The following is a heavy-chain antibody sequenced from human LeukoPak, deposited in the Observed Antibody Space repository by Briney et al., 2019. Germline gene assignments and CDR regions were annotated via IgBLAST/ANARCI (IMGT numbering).Heavy chain of an antibody. CDR2: ISGSGGSA. CDR1: GFIFSSYA. CDR3: ARGDGHNAFDY. V-gene: IGHV3-23*01. J-gene: IGHJ4*02. D-gene: IGHD5-24*01. Sequence: GGSLRLSCAASGFIFSSYAVSWVRQAPGKGLEWVSTISGSGGSAHYADSVKGRFTISRDNAKNTLYLEMRSLRAEDTAVYYCARGDGHNAFDYWGQGTLVTVSS.